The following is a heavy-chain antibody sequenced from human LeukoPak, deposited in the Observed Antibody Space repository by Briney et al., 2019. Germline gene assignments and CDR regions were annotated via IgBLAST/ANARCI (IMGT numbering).Heavy chain of an antibody. D-gene: IGHD1-26*01. V-gene: IGHV3-7*01. CDR1: GFTFSSYW. CDR2: IKQDGSEK. CDR3: ARKGGATTYGYYYYYMDV. Sequence: PGGSLSLSCAASGFTFSSYWMSWVRQAPGKGLEWVANIKQDGSEKYYVDSVKGRFTISRDNAKNSLYLQMNSLSAEDTAVYYCARKGGATTYGYYYYYMDVWGKGTTVTIS. J-gene: IGHJ6*03.